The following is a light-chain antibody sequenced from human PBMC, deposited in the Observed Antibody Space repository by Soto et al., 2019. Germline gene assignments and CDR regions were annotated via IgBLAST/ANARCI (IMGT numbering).Light chain of an antibody. J-gene: IGKJ1*01. V-gene: IGKV1-39*01. CDR3: QQSYRTPRT. Sequence: DIQMTQSPSSLSASVGDRATITCRASQSISTYLNWYQHKPGKAHKXLMHAASSLDRGVPSRFSGSGSGTDLTLTISSLQPEDCATYYCQQSYRTPRTFGQGTKVDIK. CDR2: AAS. CDR1: QSISTY.